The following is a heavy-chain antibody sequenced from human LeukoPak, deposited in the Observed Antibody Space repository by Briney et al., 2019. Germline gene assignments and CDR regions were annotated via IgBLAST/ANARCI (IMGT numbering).Heavy chain of an antibody. Sequence: GGSLRLSCAASGFTFSVFWMFWVRQAPGQGLVWVSHRRSTNYADSVKGRFTISRDNARNTLYLQLNSLTAEDTAVYYCAVGYKSAYSWDYWGQGTLVTVSS. V-gene: IGHV3-74*01. J-gene: IGHJ4*02. CDR2: RRST. D-gene: IGHD5-18*01. CDR3: AVGYKSAYSWDY. CDR1: GFTFSVFW.